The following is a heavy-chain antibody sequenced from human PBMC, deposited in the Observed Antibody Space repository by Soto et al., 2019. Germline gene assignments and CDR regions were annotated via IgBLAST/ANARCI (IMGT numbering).Heavy chain of an antibody. Sequence: QVQLVQSGAEIKKTGSSVKVSCKASGGTFSNYAINWIRQAPGQGLEWMGGIIPMFGTTYYAQRFQGRVTITADESTSTAYMELSSLTSEDTAIFYCARDLAPVVRGVLSSGMDVWGQGTTVIVSS. D-gene: IGHD3-10*02. CDR3: ARDLAPVVRGVLSSGMDV. CDR1: GGTFSNYA. CDR2: IIPMFGTT. V-gene: IGHV1-69*01. J-gene: IGHJ6*02.